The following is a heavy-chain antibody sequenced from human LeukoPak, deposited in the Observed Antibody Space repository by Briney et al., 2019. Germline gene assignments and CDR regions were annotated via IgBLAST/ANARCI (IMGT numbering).Heavy chain of an antibody. CDR1: VFTFSTYA. J-gene: IGHJ4*02. V-gene: IGHV3-30*01. CDR2: ISSDGKSK. CDR3: ARDPMADFDY. D-gene: IGHD2-8*01. Sequence: QPGRSLRLPCAAPVFTFSTYAFHWVRPAPRTGLECVAVISSDGKSKIYADSVKGRFTISRDNTKNTLFLQMNSLRTEDTAVYYCARDPMADFDYWGQGALVTVSS.